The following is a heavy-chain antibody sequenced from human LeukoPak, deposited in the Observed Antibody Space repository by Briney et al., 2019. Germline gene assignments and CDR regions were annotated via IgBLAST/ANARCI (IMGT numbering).Heavy chain of an antibody. Sequence: GASVKVSCKASGYTLTGYYMHWVRQAPGQGLEWMAWINPNSGGTYYAQNFHDRITMTRDTSISTAYMELSRLRSDDTAIYYCARANALYCSSTSCLVDYWGQGTLVTVSS. D-gene: IGHD2-2*01. CDR3: ARANALYCSSTSCLVDY. CDR1: GYTLTGYY. CDR2: INPNSGGT. V-gene: IGHV1-2*02. J-gene: IGHJ4*02.